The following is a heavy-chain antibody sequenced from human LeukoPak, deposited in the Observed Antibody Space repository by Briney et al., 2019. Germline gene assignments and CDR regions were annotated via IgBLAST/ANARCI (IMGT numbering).Heavy chain of an antibody. CDR3: ARVRGVPTMRLYWFDP. J-gene: IGHJ5*02. D-gene: IGHD2-2*01. Sequence: GASVKVSCKASGYTFTNFAISWVRQAPGQGLEWMGWISVYNGNTKYAQKFQGRVTMTRNTSISTAYMELSSLRSEDTAVYYCARVRGVPTMRLYWFDPWGQGTLVTVSS. CDR1: GYTFTNFA. CDR2: ISVYNGNT. V-gene: IGHV1-18*01.